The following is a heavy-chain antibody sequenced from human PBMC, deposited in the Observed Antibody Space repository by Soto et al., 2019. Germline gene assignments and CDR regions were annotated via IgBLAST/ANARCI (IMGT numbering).Heavy chain of an antibody. Sequence: QVQLAQSGAEVKNPGASVKVSCKASGYTFTDYYIHWLRQAPAQGLEWMGWINPNSGDTKYAQKFQGWATMTRDTSISTTYMELSRLTSDATALSYCARGPSHGAFDIWGQGTIITVSS. CDR3: ARGPSHGAFDI. V-gene: IGHV1-2*04. CDR1: GYTFTDYY. J-gene: IGHJ3*02. CDR2: INPNSGDT.